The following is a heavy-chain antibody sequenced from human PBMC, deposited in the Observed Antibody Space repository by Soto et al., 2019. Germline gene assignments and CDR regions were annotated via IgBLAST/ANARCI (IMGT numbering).Heavy chain of an antibody. CDR3: ARATFIRKGYYDATDYYYFDY. D-gene: IGHD3-22*01. CDR1: GGSISSGDYY. V-gene: IGHV4-30-4*01. J-gene: IGHJ4*02. CDR2: IYYSGST. Sequence: SETLSLTCTVSGGSISSGDYYWSWIRQPPGKGLEWIGYIYYSGSTYYNPSLKSRVTISVDTSKNQFSLKLSSVTAADTAVYYCARATFIRKGYYDATDYYYFDYWGQGTLVT.